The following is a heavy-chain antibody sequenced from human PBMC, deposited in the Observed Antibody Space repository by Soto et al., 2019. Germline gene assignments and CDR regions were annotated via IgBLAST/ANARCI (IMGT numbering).Heavy chain of an antibody. Sequence: QVQLVQSGAEVKKPGASVKVSCKASGYTFASYAISWMRQAPGQGLEWMGWISAYNGNTNYAQKLQGRVTMTTDTHSSTAYTERRSLRSDDTAVYYCARDPPPPDYWGQGTLVTVSS. J-gene: IGHJ4*02. V-gene: IGHV1-18*01. CDR2: ISAYNGNT. CDR3: ARDPPPPDY. CDR1: GYTFASYA.